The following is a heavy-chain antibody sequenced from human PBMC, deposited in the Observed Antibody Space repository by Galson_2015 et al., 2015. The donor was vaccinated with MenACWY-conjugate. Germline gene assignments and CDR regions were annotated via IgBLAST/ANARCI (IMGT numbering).Heavy chain of an antibody. J-gene: IGHJ4*02. V-gene: IGHV3-23*01. Sequence: SLRLSCAASGFTFSSFAMSWVRQAPGKGLEWVSVITSSGGTTYYADSVKGRFTISRDNPKNTLYLQVDTLRAEDTATYYCAKNGNYFGMGFDYWGQGTLVT. D-gene: IGHD2/OR15-2a*01. CDR1: GFTFSSFA. CDR2: ITSSGGTT. CDR3: AKNGNYFGMGFDY.